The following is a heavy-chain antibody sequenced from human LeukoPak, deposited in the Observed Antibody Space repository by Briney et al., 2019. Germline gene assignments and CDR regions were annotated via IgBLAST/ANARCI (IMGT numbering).Heavy chain of an antibody. CDR1: GFTFSSYG. CDR3: AKDSGYYYGSGSYSHY. V-gene: IGHV3-30*02. J-gene: IGHJ4*02. D-gene: IGHD3-10*01. CDR2: IRYDGSNK. Sequence: GGSLRLYCAASGFTFSSYGMHWVRQAPGKGLEWVAFIRYDGSNKYYADSVKGRFTISRDNSKNTLYLQMNSLRAEDTAVYYCAKDSGYYYGSGSYSHYGRQGTLVTVSS.